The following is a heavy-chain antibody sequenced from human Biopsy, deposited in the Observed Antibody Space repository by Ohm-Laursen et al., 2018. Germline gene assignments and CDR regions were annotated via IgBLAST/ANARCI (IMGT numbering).Heavy chain of an antibody. J-gene: IGHJ6*02. CDR1: EFTPCRYD. V-gene: IGHV1-46*01. CDR3: AIFEGYSDDNLDYEHYGMDV. CDR2: ISPSGGGT. Sequence: GRSVKASCKLSEFTPCRYDMHSVRQAPGRGLGWMGIISPSGGGTMDTQKFQDRLTLTRDTSTSTVHMGLKSLKSGEPAVYFCAIFEGYSDDNLDYEHYGMDVWGQGTTVTVSS. D-gene: IGHD1-26*01.